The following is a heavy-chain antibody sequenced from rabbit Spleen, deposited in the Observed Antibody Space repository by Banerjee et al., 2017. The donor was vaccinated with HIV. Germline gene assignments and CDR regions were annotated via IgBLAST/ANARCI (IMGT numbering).Heavy chain of an antibody. V-gene: IGHV1S45*01. CDR2: IANGDEST. CDR3: ARDAAGREDFNL. Sequence: QEQLVESGGGLVQPEGSLTLTCTASGVSFSSSYYMCWVRQAPGKGPEWIACIANGDESTYCASWAKGRFTISKPSSTTVTLQMTSLTAADTATYFCARDAAGREDFNLWGQGTLVTVS. J-gene: IGHJ4*01. D-gene: IGHD4-2*01. CDR1: GVSFSSSYY.